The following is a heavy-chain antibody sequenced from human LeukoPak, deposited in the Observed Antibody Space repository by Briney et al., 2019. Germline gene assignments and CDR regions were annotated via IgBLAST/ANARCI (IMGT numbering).Heavy chain of an antibody. CDR1: GGIFSSYA. CDR3: ARGRGGYSYGFGAPDY. Sequence: GASVKVSCKASGGIFSSYAISWVRQAPGQGLEWMGRIIPILGIANYAQKFQGRVTITADKSTSTAYMELSSLRSEDTAVYYCARGRGGYSYGFGAPDYWGQGTLVTVSS. CDR2: IIPILGIA. J-gene: IGHJ4*02. V-gene: IGHV1-69*04. D-gene: IGHD5-18*01.